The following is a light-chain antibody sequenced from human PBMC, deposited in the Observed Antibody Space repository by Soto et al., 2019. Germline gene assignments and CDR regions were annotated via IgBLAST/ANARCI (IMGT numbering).Light chain of an antibody. CDR2: GAS. J-gene: IGKJ1*01. V-gene: IGKV3-15*01. CDR3: QQYNKWPQT. Sequence: EIVMTQSPATLSVSPWERATLSCRASQSVNLAWYQQRPGQAPRLLIYGASTRATGVPARFSGSGSGTDFTLTISSLQSEDLAVYHCQQYNKWPQTFGQGTKVDIK. CDR1: QSVN.